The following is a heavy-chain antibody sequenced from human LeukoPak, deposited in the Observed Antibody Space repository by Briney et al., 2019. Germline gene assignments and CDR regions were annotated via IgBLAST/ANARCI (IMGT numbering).Heavy chain of an antibody. CDR1: GYTFSSYA. CDR3: AREGSYGDYLTLDY. CDR2: IRPYNDDT. V-gene: IGHV1-18*04. Sequence: GASVKVSCKTSGYTFSSYAITWLRQTPGQGLEWMGWIRPYNDDTNYAQNFQARVATTADTSTKTVYMELRSLTSDDTAVYFCAREGSYGDYLTLDYWGQGTLVTVSS. D-gene: IGHD4-17*01. J-gene: IGHJ4*02.